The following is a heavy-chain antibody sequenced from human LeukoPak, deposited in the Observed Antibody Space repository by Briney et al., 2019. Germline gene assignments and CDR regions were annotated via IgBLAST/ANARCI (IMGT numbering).Heavy chain of an antibody. Sequence: RGSLRLSCVASGLPIADFAMHWVRQAPGKGLEWVSLISGDGVSTFYADSVKGRFSISRDNSKNSLYLEMKSLRTEDAAMYYCAKESGKFDYWGQGTLVAVSS. J-gene: IGHJ4*02. V-gene: IGHV3-43*02. CDR2: ISGDGVST. CDR1: GLPIADFA. CDR3: AKESGKFDY.